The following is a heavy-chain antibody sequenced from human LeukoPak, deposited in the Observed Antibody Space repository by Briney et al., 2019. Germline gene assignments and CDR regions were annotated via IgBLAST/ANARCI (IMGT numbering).Heavy chain of an antibody. V-gene: IGHV1-69*04. CDR2: IIPILGIA. J-gene: IGHJ6*02. Sequence: GSSVTVSCKASGGTFSSYAISWVRQAPGQGLEWMGRIIPILGIANYAQKFQGRVTITADKSTSTAYMELSSLRSEDTAVYYCARDQGGYYGSRSYPPNYYYYGMDVWGQGTTVTVSS. D-gene: IGHD3-10*01. CDR1: GGTFSSYA. CDR3: ARDQGGYYGSRSYPPNYYYYGMDV.